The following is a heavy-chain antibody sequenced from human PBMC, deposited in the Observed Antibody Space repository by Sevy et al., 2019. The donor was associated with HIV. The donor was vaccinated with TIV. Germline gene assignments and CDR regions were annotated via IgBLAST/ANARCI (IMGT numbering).Heavy chain of an antibody. Sequence: GGSLRLSCAASGFTFSSYAMHWVRQAPGKGLEWVAVISYDGSNKYYADSVKGRFTISRDKSKNTLYLQMKSMRAGETAVYYCARDTRDYDFWSGTNDYWGQGTLVTVSS. CDR2: ISYDGSNK. J-gene: IGHJ4*02. CDR3: ARDTRDYDFWSGTNDY. CDR1: GFTFSSYA. D-gene: IGHD3-3*01. V-gene: IGHV3-30-3*01.